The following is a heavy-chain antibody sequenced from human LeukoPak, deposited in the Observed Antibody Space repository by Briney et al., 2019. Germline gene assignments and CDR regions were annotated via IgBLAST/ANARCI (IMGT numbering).Heavy chain of an antibody. CDR3: AGDFYDSSGYYYYGMDV. CDR2: IYYSGST. D-gene: IGHD3-22*01. V-gene: IGHV4-61*08. Sequence: SETLSLTCTVSGGSISSGGYYWSWIRQPPGKGLEWIGYIYYSGSTNYNPSLKSRVTISVDTSKNQFSLKLSSVTAADTAVYYCAGDFYDSSGYYYYGMDVWGQGTTVTVSS. J-gene: IGHJ6*02. CDR1: GGSISSGGYY.